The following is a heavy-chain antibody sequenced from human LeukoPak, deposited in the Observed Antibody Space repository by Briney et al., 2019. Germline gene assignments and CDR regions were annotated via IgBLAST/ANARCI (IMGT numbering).Heavy chain of an antibody. V-gene: IGHV3-21*01. CDR3: ARYLQERSWLTTYYYYYYGMDV. Sequence: GGSLRLSCAASGSTFSSYSMNWVRQAPGKGLEWVSSISSSSSYIYYADSVKGRFTISRDNAKNSLYLQMNSLRAEDTAVYYCARYLQERSWLTTYYYYYYGMDVWGQGTAVTVSS. D-gene: IGHD3-22*01. CDR1: GSTFSSYS. CDR2: ISSSSSYI. J-gene: IGHJ6*02.